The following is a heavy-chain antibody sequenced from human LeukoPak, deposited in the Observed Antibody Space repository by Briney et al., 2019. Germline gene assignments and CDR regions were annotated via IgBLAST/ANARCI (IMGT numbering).Heavy chain of an antibody. CDR1: GFTFSRYA. J-gene: IGHJ4*02. V-gene: IGHV3-23*01. D-gene: IGHD2-2*01. CDR3: ARQVSCDTTTCYAGMPPDY. Sequence: PGGSLRLSCAASGFTFSRYAMSWVRQTPAKGLEGVSVISGSDGSTYYADSVRGRFTISRDDSGNTLFLQMNSLRAEDTAVYYCARQVSCDTTTCYAGMPPDYWGQGTLVTVSS. CDR2: ISGSDGST.